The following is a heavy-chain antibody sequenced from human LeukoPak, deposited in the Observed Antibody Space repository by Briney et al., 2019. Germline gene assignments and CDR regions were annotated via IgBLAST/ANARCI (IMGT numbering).Heavy chain of an antibody. J-gene: IGHJ4*02. CDR3: ARGIGYSSRFDY. V-gene: IGHV4-4*07. CDR2: IYTSGST. Sequence: PSETLSLTCTVSGDSISNYYWNWVRQPAGKGLEWIGRIYTSGSTNYNPSLKSRVTISVDKSQSQFSLKLSSVTAADTAMYYCARGIGYSSRFDYWGQGTLVTVSS. D-gene: IGHD6-13*01. CDR1: GDSISNYY.